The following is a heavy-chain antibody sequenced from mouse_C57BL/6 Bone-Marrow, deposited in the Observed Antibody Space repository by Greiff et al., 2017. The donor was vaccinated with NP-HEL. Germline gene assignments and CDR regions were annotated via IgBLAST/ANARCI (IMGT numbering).Heavy chain of an antibody. Sequence: VQLQQPGPELVKPGASVKLSCKASGYTFTSYWMHWVKQRPGQGLEWIGNINPSNGGTNYNEKFKSKATLTVDKSSSTAYMQLSSLTSEDSAVYYCARFDGNSSWFAYWGQGTLVTVSA. CDR3: ARFDGNSSWFAY. V-gene: IGHV1-53*01. CDR1: GYTFTSYW. J-gene: IGHJ3*01. D-gene: IGHD2-1*01. CDR2: INPSNGGT.